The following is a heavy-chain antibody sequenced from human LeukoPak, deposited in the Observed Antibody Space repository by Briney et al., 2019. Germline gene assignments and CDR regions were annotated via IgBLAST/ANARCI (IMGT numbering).Heavy chain of an antibody. CDR3: VGWGLSNY. J-gene: IGHJ4*02. CDR2: INPDGSGK. D-gene: IGHD3-16*01. V-gene: IGHV3-7*01. Sequence: GGSLRLSCAASGLSFSTNWMSWVRQAPGKGLEWGAHINPDGSGKYYVDSVKGRFSISRDNAKNSLYLQMNTLAVEDTAIYYCVGWGLSNYWGQGALVTVSS. CDR1: GLSFSTNW.